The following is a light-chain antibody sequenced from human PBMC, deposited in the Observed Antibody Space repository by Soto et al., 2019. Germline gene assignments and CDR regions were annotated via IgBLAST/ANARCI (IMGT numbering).Light chain of an antibody. Sequence: EKVMTQSPATLSMSPGERATLACRASQSVNSYLAWYHQKPGQAPRLLIYGASTRATGIPARFSGSGSGTEFTLTIRSLQSEDFAVYYCQQYTNWPSWTFGQGTKVEIK. V-gene: IGKV3-15*01. CDR2: GAS. CDR3: QQYTNWPSWT. CDR1: QSVNSY. J-gene: IGKJ1*01.